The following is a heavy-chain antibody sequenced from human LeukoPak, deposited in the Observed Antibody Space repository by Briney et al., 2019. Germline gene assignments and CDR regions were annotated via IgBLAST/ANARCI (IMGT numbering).Heavy chain of an antibody. Sequence: ASVKVSCKASGYTFTSYGISWVRQAPGQGLEWMGWISAYNGNTNYAQKLQGRVTMTTDTSTSTAYMELRSLRSDDTAVYYCARIFPLRDLYSSGWSPPDYWGQGTLVTVSS. CDR3: ARIFPLRDLYSSGWSPPDY. D-gene: IGHD6-19*01. V-gene: IGHV1-18*01. CDR1: GYTFTSYG. CDR2: ISAYNGNT. J-gene: IGHJ4*02.